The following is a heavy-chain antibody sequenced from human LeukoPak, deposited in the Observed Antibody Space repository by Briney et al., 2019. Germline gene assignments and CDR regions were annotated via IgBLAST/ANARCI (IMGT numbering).Heavy chain of an antibody. D-gene: IGHD6-13*01. V-gene: IGHV3-48*02. CDR3: ARGLAAAQTSFDY. J-gene: IGHJ4*02. Sequence: GGSLRLSCAASGFTLSSHSMNWVRQAPGKGLEWVSYISSGSSSIFYADSVEGRFTISRDNAKNSLYLQMNSLRDEDTAVYYCARGLAAAQTSFDYWGQGTLVTVSS. CDR1: GFTLSSHS. CDR2: ISSGSSSI.